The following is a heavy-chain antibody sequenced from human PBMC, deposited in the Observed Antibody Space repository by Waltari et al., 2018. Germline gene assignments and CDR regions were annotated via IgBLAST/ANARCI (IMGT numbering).Heavy chain of an antibody. CDR3: ARNFRGALLDAFDI. J-gene: IGHJ3*02. V-gene: IGHV1-69*05. Sequence: QVQLVQSGAEVKKPGSSVKVSCKAYGGTFSSYAISWVRQAPGQGLEWMGGIIPIFGTANYAQKFQGRVTITTDESTSTAYMELSSLRSEDTAVYYCARNFRGALLDAFDIWGQGTMVTVSS. CDR2: IIPIFGTA. CDR1: GGTFSSYA. D-gene: IGHD3-10*01.